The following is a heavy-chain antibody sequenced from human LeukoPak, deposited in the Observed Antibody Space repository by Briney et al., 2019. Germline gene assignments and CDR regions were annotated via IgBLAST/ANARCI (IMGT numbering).Heavy chain of an antibody. CDR2: ISGSGGST. D-gene: IGHD3-16*02. CDR1: GFTFSSYA. Sequence: PGGSLRLSCAASGFTFSSYAMSWVRQAPGKGLEWVSAISGSGGSTYYADSVKGRFTISRDNSKNTLYLQMNSLRAEDTAVYYCAKVEVSYDYVWGSYRPKYYFDYWGQGTLVTVSS. V-gene: IGHV3-23*01. CDR3: AKVEVSYDYVWGSYRPKYYFDY. J-gene: IGHJ4*02.